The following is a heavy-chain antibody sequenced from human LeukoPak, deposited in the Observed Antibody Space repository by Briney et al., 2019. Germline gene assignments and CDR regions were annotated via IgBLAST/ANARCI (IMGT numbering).Heavy chain of an antibody. Sequence: SQTLSLTCAISGGSVSSNSGTWNWIRRSPSRGLEWLGRTYYRSKWSSDYALSVRSRVTISGDTSKNQFFLQLNSVTPDDTGVYYCVRECEGCGWPFDNWGQGTLVTVSS. V-gene: IGHV6-1*01. CDR1: GGSVSSNSGT. J-gene: IGHJ4*02. CDR3: VRECEGCGWPFDN. D-gene: IGHD1-26*01. CDR2: TYYRSKWSS.